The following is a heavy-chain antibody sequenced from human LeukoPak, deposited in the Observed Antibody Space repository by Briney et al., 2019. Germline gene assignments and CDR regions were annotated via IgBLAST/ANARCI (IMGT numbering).Heavy chain of an antibody. CDR3: ARRNWLNWYFDL. V-gene: IGHV4-39*01. CDR1: GGSISSTYYY. J-gene: IGHJ2*01. Sequence: SETLSLTCTVPGGSISSTYYYWGWIRQPPGKGLEWIGSFYYTGSTYYKPSLKSRVTISVDMSKNQFSLKLSSVTAADTAVYYCARRNWLNWYFDLWGRGTLVTVSS. D-gene: IGHD1-20*01. CDR2: FYYTGST.